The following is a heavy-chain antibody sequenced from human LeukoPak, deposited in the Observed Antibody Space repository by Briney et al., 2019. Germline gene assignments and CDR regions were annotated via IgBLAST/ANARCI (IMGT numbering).Heavy chain of an antibody. Sequence: SETLSLTCTVSGGSISSSNDYWGWIRQPPGKGLEWIGNIYYTGSTYYNPSLKSRVAISVDTSKNQFSLKLSSVTAADTAVYYCARGGPGDSGYDSWFDPWGQGALVTVSS. D-gene: IGHD5-12*01. CDR1: GGSISSSNDY. CDR3: ARGGPGDSGYDSWFDP. CDR2: IYYTGST. J-gene: IGHJ5*02. V-gene: IGHV4-39*07.